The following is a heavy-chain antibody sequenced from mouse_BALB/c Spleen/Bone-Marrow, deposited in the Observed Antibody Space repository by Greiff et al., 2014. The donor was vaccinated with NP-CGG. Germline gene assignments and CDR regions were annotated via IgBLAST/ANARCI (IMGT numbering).Heavy chain of an antibody. D-gene: IGHD1-1*01. CDR2: IGFGGTYT. Sequence: DVMLVESGGDLVKPGGSLKLSCAASGFSFSGYGMSWVRQTPDKRLEWVATIGFGGTYTYYPDSVKGRFTISRDNAKNTLYLRMSSLKSEDTAMYYCARPFTTVVATVFAYWGQGTLVTVSA. J-gene: IGHJ3*01. CDR1: GFSFSGYG. CDR3: ARPFTTVVATVFAY. V-gene: IGHV5-6*02.